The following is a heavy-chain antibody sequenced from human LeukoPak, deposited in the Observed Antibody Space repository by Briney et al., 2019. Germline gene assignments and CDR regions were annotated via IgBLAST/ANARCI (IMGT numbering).Heavy chain of an antibody. CDR3: AREYSGSYQFVRRAFDI. V-gene: IGHV4-34*01. CDR2: INHSGST. D-gene: IGHD1-26*01. Sequence: PSETLSLTCAVYGGSFSGYYWSWIRQPPGKGLEWIGEINHSGSTNYNPSLKSRVTIPVDTSKNQFSLKLSSVTAADTAVYYCAREYSGSYQFVRRAFDIWGQGTMVTVSS. J-gene: IGHJ3*02. CDR1: GGSFSGYY.